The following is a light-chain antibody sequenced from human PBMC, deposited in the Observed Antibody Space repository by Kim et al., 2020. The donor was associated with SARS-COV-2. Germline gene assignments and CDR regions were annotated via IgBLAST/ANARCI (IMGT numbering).Light chain of an antibody. CDR3: QQYGALPYT. V-gene: IGKV3-20*01. CDR1: QGVRSNY. Sequence: LSPGERTTLSCRASQGVRSNYLAWYQQKPGQAPRLLIYAASNRATDIPDKFSGSGSGTDFTLTISGLEPEDFAVYYCQQYGALPYTFGQGTKLEI. CDR2: AAS. J-gene: IGKJ2*01.